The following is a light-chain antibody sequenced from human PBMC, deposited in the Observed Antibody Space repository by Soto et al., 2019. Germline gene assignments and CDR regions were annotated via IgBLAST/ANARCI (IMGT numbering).Light chain of an antibody. CDR1: RSNIGSSN. J-gene: IGLJ7*01. CDR3: AAGDDSLSGAV. V-gene: IGLV1-47*01. CDR2: KNT. Sequence: QSVLTQPPSASGTPGQRVTISCSGSRSNIGSSNVYWYQQLPGTAPKLLIYKNTQRPSGVPDRFSGSKSGTSASLAISGLRSEVEADYCWAAGDDSLSGAVFGGGPRLTVL.